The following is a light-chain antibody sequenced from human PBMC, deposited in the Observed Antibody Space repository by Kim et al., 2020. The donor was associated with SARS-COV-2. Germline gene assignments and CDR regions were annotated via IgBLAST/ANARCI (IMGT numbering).Light chain of an antibody. V-gene: IGLV7-43*01. CDR2: STS. Sequence: PGGTVTLTCASSTGAVTSNYYPNWFQQKPGQAPRPLIYSTSNKHSWTPARFSGSLLGGKAALTLSGGQPEDESEYYCLLYYGGARVFGGGTQLTVL. CDR3: LLYYGGARV. CDR1: TGAVTSNYY. J-gene: IGLJ3*02.